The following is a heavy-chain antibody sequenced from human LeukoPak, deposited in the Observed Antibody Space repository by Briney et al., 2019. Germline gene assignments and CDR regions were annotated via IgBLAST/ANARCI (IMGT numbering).Heavy chain of an antibody. J-gene: IGHJ4*02. CDR3: AKARSGWYGVEDY. V-gene: IGHV1-2*06. D-gene: IGHD6-19*01. Sequence: GASVKVSCKASGYTFTGYYMHWVRQAPGQGLEWMGRINPNSGGTNYAQKFQGRVTMTRDTSISTAYMELSRLRSDDTAVYYCAKARSGWYGVEDYWGQGTLVTVSS. CDR2: INPNSGGT. CDR1: GYTFTGYY.